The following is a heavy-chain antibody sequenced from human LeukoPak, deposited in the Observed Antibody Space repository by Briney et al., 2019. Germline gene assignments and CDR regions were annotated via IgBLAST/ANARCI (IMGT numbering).Heavy chain of an antibody. V-gene: IGHV3-23*01. J-gene: IGHJ4*02. D-gene: IGHD3-22*01. CDR2: ISGSGGST. CDR1: GFTFSSYA. Sequence: GGSLRLSCAASGFTFSSYAMIWVRQAPGKGLEWVSAISGSGGSTYYADYVKGRFTISRDNSKNTLYLQMNSLRAEDTAVYYCAKSGHYDSSGYYYGWGQGTLVTVSS. CDR3: AKSGHYDSSGYYYG.